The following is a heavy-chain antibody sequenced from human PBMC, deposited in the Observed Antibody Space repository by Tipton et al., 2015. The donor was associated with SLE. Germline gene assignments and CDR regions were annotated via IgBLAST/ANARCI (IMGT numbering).Heavy chain of an antibody. CDR2: IYSSGST. V-gene: IGHV4-4*07. J-gene: IGHJ4*02. CDR1: SGSFSGYY. CDR3: TTEMYSSWSFDY. Sequence: TLSLTCAVYSGSFSGYYWNWIRQPAGKGLEWIGRIYSSGSTNHNPALKSRVTMSVDMSKNQFSLKLFSVTAADTAVYYCTTEMYSSWSFDYWGQGALVAVSS. D-gene: IGHD6-13*01.